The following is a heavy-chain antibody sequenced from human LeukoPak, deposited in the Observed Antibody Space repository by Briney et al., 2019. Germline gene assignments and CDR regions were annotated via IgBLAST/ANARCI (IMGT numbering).Heavy chain of an antibody. V-gene: IGHV1-18*01. CDR2: ISAYNGNT. CDR1: GYTFTYYV. CDR3: ARDSYCSSTSCFSGQYYFDY. Sequence: ASVKVSCKTSGYTFTYYVISWVRQAPGQGLEWMGWISAYNGNTNYAQKLQGRVTMTTDTSTSTAYMELRSLRSDDTAVYYCARDSYCSSTSCFSGQYYFDYWGQGTLVTVSS. J-gene: IGHJ4*02. D-gene: IGHD2-2*01.